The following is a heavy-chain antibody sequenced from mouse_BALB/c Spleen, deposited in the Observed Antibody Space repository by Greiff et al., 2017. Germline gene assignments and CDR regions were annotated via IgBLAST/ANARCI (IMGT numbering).Heavy chain of an antibody. V-gene: IGHV5-17*02. CDR1: GFTFSSFG. D-gene: IGHD2-1*01. J-gene: IGHJ3*01. CDR3: ARCGNPWFAY. Sequence: EVNVVESGGGLVQPGGSRKLSCAASGFTFSSFGMHWVRQAPEKGLEWVAYISSGSSTIYYADTVKGRFTISRDNPKNTLFLQMTSLRSEDTAMYYCARCGNPWFAYWGQGTLVTVSA. CDR2: ISSGSSTI.